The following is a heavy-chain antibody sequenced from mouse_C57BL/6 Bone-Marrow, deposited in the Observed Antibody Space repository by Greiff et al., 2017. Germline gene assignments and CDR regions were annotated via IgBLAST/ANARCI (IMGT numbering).Heavy chain of an antibody. J-gene: IGHJ2*01. CDR1: GYTFTSYW. D-gene: IGHD2-4*01. Sequence: QVQLQHSGAELVRPGSSVKLSCKASGYTFTSYWMHWVKQRPIQGLEWIGNIDPSDSETHYNQKFKDKATLTVDKSSSTAYMQLSSLTSEDSAVYYCARMDYGYWGQGTTLTVSS. CDR2: IDPSDSET. V-gene: IGHV1-52*01. CDR3: ARMDYGY.